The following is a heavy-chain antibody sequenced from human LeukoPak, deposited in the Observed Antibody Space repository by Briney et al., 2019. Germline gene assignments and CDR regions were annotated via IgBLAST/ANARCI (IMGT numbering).Heavy chain of an antibody. D-gene: IGHD3-10*01. Sequence: PGGSLRLSRAASGFTFSDYYMSWIRQAPGKGLEWVSYISSSGSTIYYADSVKGRFTISRDNAKNSLYLQMNSLRAEDTAVYYCAGGDYYGSGSYYNPEIDYWGQGTLVTVSS. CDR2: ISSSGSTI. J-gene: IGHJ4*02. V-gene: IGHV3-11*01. CDR1: GFTFSDYY. CDR3: AGGDYYGSGSYYNPEIDY.